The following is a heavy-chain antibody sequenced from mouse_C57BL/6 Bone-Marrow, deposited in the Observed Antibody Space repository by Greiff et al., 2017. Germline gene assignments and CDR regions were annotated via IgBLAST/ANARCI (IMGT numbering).Heavy chain of an antibody. CDR2: IYPGSGST. J-gene: IGHJ4*01. Sequence: QVQLKQSGAELVKPGASVKMSCKASGYTFTSYWITWVKQRPGQGLEWIGDIYPGSGSTNYNEKFKSKATLTVDTSSSTAYMQLSSLTSEDSAVYYCARAYYYGSSSYAMDYWGQGTSVTVSS. V-gene: IGHV1-55*01. CDR3: ARAYYYGSSSYAMDY. CDR1: GYTFTSYW. D-gene: IGHD1-1*01.